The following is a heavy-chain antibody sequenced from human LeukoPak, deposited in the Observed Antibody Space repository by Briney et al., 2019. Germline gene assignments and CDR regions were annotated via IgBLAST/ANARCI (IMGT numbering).Heavy chain of an antibody. CDR3: AKGGRYYFGSGSYPFYS. Sequence: PGGSLRLSCAASGFIFSNYAMSWVRQAPGKGLEWVAAISGSGDNTYYADSVRGRFTISRDNSKDTLYLQMKNLRAGDTAMYYCAKGGRYYFGSGSYPFYSWGQGTLVTVSS. J-gene: IGHJ5*01. V-gene: IGHV3-23*01. CDR1: GFIFSNYA. CDR2: ISGSGDNT. D-gene: IGHD3-10*01.